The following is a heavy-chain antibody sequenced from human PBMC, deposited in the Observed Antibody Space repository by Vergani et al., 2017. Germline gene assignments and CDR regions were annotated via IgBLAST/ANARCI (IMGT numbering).Heavy chain of an antibody. J-gene: IGHJ1*01. D-gene: IGHD6-19*01. Sequence: QVQLLQSGAEVKKPGSSVKVSCKASGGTFSSYAISWVRQAPGQGLEWMGGIIPIFGTANYAQKFQGRVTITADESTSTAYMELSSLRSEDTAVYYCARLGPDIAVERAEYFQHWGQGTLVTVSS. CDR2: IIPIFGTA. CDR3: ARLGPDIAVERAEYFQH. CDR1: GGTFSSYA. V-gene: IGHV1-69*01.